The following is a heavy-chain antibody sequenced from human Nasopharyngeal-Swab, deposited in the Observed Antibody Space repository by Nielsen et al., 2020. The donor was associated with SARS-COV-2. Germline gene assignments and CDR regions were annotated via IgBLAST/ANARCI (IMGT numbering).Heavy chain of an antibody. V-gene: IGHV4-34*01. D-gene: IGHD3-22*01. CDR2: INHTGTP. CDR1: GGSFSGYY. CDR3: ARGHRSISMIVVVIATAHFYFDS. J-gene: IGHJ4*02. Sequence: GSPRLSFAVYGGSFSGYYLSRIRQPPGKGPEWIGEINHTGTPSYNPSLKSRVTISSDTSKNQFSLKLSSVTAADTAVYYCARGHRSISMIVVVIATAHFYFDSWGRGTLVTVTS.